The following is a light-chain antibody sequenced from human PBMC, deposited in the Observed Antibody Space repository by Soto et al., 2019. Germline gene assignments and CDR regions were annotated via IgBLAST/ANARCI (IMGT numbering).Light chain of an antibody. CDR3: QQYNNWWT. V-gene: IGKV3-15*01. J-gene: IGKJ1*01. Sequence: EIVMTQSPATLSVSPGERATLSCRASQSVSSNLAWYQQKPGQAPRLLIYGASTRATGIPARFSGSGSGTEHTLTISSLQSEDFAVYYCQQYNNWWTFGQGTKVEIK. CDR2: GAS. CDR1: QSVSSN.